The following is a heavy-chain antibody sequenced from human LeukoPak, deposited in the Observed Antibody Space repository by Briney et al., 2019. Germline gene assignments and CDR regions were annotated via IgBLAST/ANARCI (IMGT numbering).Heavy chain of an antibody. CDR2: IYSGGST. D-gene: IGHD4-23*01. Sequence: PGGSLRLSCEGSGFTFSINAMHWVRQAPGKGLEWVSVIYSGGSTFYADSVKGRFTISRDNSKNTLYLQMNSLRAEDTAVYYCARDQDYGGPHYGMDVWGQGTTVTVSS. V-gene: IGHV3-53*01. CDR1: GFTFSINA. CDR3: ARDQDYGGPHYGMDV. J-gene: IGHJ6*02.